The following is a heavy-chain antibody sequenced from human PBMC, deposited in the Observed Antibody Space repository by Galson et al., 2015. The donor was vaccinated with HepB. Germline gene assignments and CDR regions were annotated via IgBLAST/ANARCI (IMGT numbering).Heavy chain of an antibody. J-gene: IGHJ4*02. CDR2: IWYDGSE. CDR3: ARDGRITMVRGVIDY. CDR1: GFTFSTYD. V-gene: IGHV3-33*01. D-gene: IGHD3-10*01. Sequence: SLRLSCAASGFTFSTYDMHWVRQAPGKGLEWVAVIWYDGSEYYVDSVKGRFTISRDNSTNTLYLQMNSLRAEDTAVYYCARDGRITMVRGVIDYWGQGTLVTVSS.